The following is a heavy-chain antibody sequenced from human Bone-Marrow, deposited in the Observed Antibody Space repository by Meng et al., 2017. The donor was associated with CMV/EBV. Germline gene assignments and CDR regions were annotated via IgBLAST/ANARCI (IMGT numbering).Heavy chain of an antibody. Sequence: GESLKISCTASGFTFGDYAMSWVRQAPGKGLEWVSAISGSGGSTYYADPVKGRFTISRDNSKNTLYLQMNSLRAEDTAVYYCAKGGYYYGSIRFDPWGQGTLVTVSS. J-gene: IGHJ5*02. V-gene: IGHV3-23*01. CDR3: AKGGYYYGSIRFDP. D-gene: IGHD3-10*01. CDR1: GFTFGDYA. CDR2: ISGSGGST.